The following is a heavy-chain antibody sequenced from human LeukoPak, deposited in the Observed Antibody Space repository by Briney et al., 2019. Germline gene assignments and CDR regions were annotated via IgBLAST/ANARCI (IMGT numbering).Heavy chain of an antibody. J-gene: IGHJ4*02. CDR1: GFPFSSYA. V-gene: IGHV3-30-3*01. D-gene: IGHD4-11*01. CDR3: ARDSDYHLDY. CDR2: ISYDGSNK. Sequence: GGSLRLSCAASGFPFSSYAMHWVRQAPGKGLEWVAVISYDGSNKYYADSVKGRFTISRDNSKNTLYLQMNSLRAEDTAVYYCARDSDYHLDYWGQGTLVTVSS.